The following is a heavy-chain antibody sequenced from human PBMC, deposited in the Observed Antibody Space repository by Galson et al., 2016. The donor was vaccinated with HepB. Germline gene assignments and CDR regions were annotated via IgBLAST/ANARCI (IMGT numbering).Heavy chain of an antibody. Sequence: SLRLSCAASGFTFRNYWMTWVRQAPGKGLEWVANIKEDGREQYCVDSVRGRFTISRDSARSTLYLQMNSLRAEDTAVYYCAREFDAVAGYFDYWGQGTLVTVSS. V-gene: IGHV3-7*01. D-gene: IGHD6-19*01. CDR1: GFTFRNYW. J-gene: IGHJ4*02. CDR2: IKEDGREQ. CDR3: AREFDAVAGYFDY.